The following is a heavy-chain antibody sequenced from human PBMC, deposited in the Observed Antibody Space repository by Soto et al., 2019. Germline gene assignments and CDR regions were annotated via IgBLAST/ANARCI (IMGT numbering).Heavy chain of an antibody. D-gene: IGHD3-3*01. V-gene: IGHV3-48*01. CDR2: ISSSSSTI. J-gene: IGHJ6*02. CDR1: GFTLGTYS. Sequence: PGGSLRLSCAASGFTLGTYSLNWVRQAPGKGLEWVSYISSSSSTINYADSVKGRFTISRDNAKNSLSLQMHSLRVEDTAVYFCARDALTRFLTASHTQNHNSGMDVWGQGTTVTVS. CDR3: ARDALTRFLTASHTQNHNSGMDV.